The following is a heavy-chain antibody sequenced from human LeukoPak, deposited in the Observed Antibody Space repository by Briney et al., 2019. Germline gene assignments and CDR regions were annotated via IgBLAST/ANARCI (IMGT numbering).Heavy chain of an antibody. CDR1: GGSISSGGYY. CDR2: TYYSGST. CDR3: ARVNPGYYGMDV. J-gene: IGHJ6*02. Sequence: SETLSLTCTVSGGSISSGGYYWSWIRQHPGKGLEWIGYTYYSGSTYYNPSLKSRVTISVDTSKNQFSLKLSSVTAADTAVYYCARVNPGYYGMDVWGQGTTVTVSS. V-gene: IGHV4-31*03.